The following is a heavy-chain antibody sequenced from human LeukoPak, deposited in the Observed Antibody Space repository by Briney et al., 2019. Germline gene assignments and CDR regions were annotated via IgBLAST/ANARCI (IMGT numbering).Heavy chain of an antibody. CDR1: GFPFTVYP. J-gene: IGHJ4*02. CDR2: SSSDETYK. Sequence: PGGSLRLSCAASGFPFTVYPTHWVRQAPGKGLEWVSVSSSDETYKFYADSVRGRFTISRDNSKNTLYVQMNSLRDEDTAVYYCAKDQRWESPHYLDSWGQGTLVTVSS. CDR3: AKDQRWESPHYLDS. V-gene: IGHV3-30-3*01. D-gene: IGHD1-26*01.